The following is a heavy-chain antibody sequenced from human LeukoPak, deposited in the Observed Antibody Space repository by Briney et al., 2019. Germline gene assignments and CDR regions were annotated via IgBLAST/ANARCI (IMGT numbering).Heavy chain of an antibody. CDR1: GGSFSGYY. D-gene: IGHD1-26*01. CDR3: ARDPLSGSYEH. J-gene: IGHJ1*01. Sequence: PSETLSLTCAVYGGSFSGYYWSWIRQPPGKGLEWIGEINHSGSTNYNPSLKSRVTISLDTSKNQFSLKLSSVTAADTAVYYCARDPLSGSYEHWGQGTLVTVSS. V-gene: IGHV4-34*01. CDR2: INHSGST.